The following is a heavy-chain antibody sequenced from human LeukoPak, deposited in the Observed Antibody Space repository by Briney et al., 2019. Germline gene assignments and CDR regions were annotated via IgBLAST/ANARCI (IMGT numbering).Heavy chain of an antibody. CDR1: GGTFSSYT. V-gene: IGHV1-69*04. Sequence: ASVKVCCKASGGTFSSYTISWVRQAPGQGLEWMGRIIPILGIANYAQKFQGRVTITADKSTSTAYMELSSLRSEDTAVYYCAREYCSSTSCSYYFDYWGQGTLVTVSS. CDR2: IIPILGIA. D-gene: IGHD2-2*01. CDR3: AREYCSSTSCSYYFDY. J-gene: IGHJ4*02.